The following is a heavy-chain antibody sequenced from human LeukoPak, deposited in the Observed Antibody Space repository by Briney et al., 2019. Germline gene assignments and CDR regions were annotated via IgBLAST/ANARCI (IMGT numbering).Heavy chain of an antibody. CDR1: GFTFSSYS. Sequence: GGSLRLSCAASGFTFSSYSMNWVRQAPGRGLEWVSYISSSSSTIYYADSVKGRFTISRDNAKNSLYLQMNSLRAEDTAVYYCARDAPRRGSYRSSSTSFDYWGQGTLVTVSS. D-gene: IGHD1-26*01. CDR2: ISSSSSTI. J-gene: IGHJ4*02. V-gene: IGHV3-48*01. CDR3: ARDAPRRGSYRSSSTSFDY.